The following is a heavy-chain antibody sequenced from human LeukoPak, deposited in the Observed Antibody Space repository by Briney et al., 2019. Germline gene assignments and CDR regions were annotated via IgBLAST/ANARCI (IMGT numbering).Heavy chain of an antibody. CDR3: ARDGPPRFDY. V-gene: IGHV3-23*01. CDR1: GFTFSSYA. J-gene: IGHJ4*02. Sequence: PGGSLRLSCAASGFTFSSYAMSWVRQAPGKGLEWVSGISGSGGSTYYADSVKGRFTISRDNSKNTLYLQMNGLRAEDTAVYYCARDGPPRFDYWGQGTLVTVSS. CDR2: ISGSGGST. D-gene: IGHD3-3*01.